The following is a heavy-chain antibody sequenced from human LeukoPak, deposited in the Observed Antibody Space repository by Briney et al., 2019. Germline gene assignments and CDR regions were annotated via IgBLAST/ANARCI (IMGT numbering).Heavy chain of an antibody. J-gene: IGHJ4*02. CDR1: GYTFASYG. CDR3: ARDRVFVDTAIVSPVQYFDY. Sequence: ASVKVSCKASGYTFASYGISWVRQAPGQGLEWMGWIGAYNGRTNYAQKLQGRVTMTTATSTSTAYMELRSLRADDTAVYYCARDRVFVDTAIVSPVQYFDYWGQGTLVTVSS. CDR2: IGAYNGRT. V-gene: IGHV1-18*01. D-gene: IGHD5-18*01.